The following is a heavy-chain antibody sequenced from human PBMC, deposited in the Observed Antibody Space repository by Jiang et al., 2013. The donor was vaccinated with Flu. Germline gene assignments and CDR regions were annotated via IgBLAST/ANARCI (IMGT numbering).Heavy chain of an antibody. Sequence: THAQNFLGRVTMTRDTSTRTVYMELSSLRSEDTAVYYCTRGEEWAFDIWGQGTMVTVSS. J-gene: IGHJ3*02. CDR3: TRGEEWAFDI. D-gene: IGHD3-3*01. V-gene: IGHV1-46*01.